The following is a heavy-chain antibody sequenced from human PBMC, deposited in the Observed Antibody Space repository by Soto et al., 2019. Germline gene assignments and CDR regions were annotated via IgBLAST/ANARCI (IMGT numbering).Heavy chain of an antibody. CDR2: IYYSGTS. V-gene: IGHV4-30-4*01. J-gene: IGHJ5*02. CDR1: GGSISSGDHY. Sequence: QVHLQVSGPGLVKPSQTLSLTCTVSGGSISSGDHYWAWIRQPPGKGLEWIGHIYYSGTSYYNPSPKSRVTISVDTSKNQFSLKLSSVTATDTAVYYCATYRRGFSLKFDPWGQGTLVTVSS. CDR3: ATYRRGFSLKFDP. D-gene: IGHD5-18*01.